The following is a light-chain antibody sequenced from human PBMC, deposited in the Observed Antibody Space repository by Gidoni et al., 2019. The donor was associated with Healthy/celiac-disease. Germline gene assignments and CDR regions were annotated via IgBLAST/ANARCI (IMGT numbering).Light chain of an antibody. Sequence: DIQMTQAPSSLSASVGDRVTITCLARQSISSYLNWYQQKPGKAPKLLIYAASSLHSGVPSRFSGSGSWTDFTLTISSLQPEDFATYYCQQSYSTLLTFGGGTKVEIK. J-gene: IGKJ4*01. CDR3: QQSYSTLLT. V-gene: IGKV1-39*01. CDR1: QSISSY. CDR2: AAS.